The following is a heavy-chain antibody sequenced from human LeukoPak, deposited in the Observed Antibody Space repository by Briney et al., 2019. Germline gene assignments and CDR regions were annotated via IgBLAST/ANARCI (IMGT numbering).Heavy chain of an antibody. D-gene: IGHD2-2*01. V-gene: IGHV4-4*07. CDR1: GGSISSYY. Sequence: SETLSLTCTVSGGSISSYYWSWIRQPAGKGLEWIGRIYTSGSTNYNPSLKSRVTMSVDTSKNQFSLKLSSVTAADTAVYYCARVVPAAMSQYYYYYMDVWGKGTTVTVSS. CDR2: IYTSGST. J-gene: IGHJ6*03. CDR3: ARVVPAAMSQYYYYYMDV.